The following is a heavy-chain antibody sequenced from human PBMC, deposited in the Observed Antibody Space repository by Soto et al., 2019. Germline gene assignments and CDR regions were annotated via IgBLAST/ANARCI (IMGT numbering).Heavy chain of an antibody. V-gene: IGHV3-7*03. CDR1: GFTFSSYW. D-gene: IGHD3-22*01. J-gene: IGHJ4*02. CDR2: IKQDGSEK. Sequence: PGGSLRLSCAASGFTFSSYWMSWVRQAPGKGLEWVANIKQDGSEKYYVDSVKGRFTISRDNAKNSLFLQMNSLRAEDTAVYYCASSVYYLHFDFWGQGTLVTVSS. CDR3: ASSVYYLHFDF.